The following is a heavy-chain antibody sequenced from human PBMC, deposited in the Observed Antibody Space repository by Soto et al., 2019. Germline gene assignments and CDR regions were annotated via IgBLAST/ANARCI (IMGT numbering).Heavy chain of an antibody. CDR2: ISGGGGQT. J-gene: IGHJ4*02. Sequence: PGGSLRLSCAASGFTFSNYAMSWVRQAQGKGPEWVSAISGGGGQTYYLESVKGRFTISRDNSKNTVSLLLNSLRADDTAVYYCAKEGSPPFFQHWGQGTLVTVSS. V-gene: IGHV3-23*01. CDR1: GFTFSNYA. CDR3: AKEGSPPFFQH. D-gene: IGHD3-10*01.